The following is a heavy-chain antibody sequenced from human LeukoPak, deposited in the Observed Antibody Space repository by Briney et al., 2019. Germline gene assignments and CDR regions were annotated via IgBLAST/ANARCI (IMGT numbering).Heavy chain of an antibody. J-gene: IGHJ4*02. CDR3: ARDGAITGTPTRVVD. V-gene: IGHV1-2*02. CDR2: INPNSGGT. Sequence: ASVKVSCKASGYTFTGYYMHWVRQAPGQGLEWMGWINPNSGGTNYAQKFQGRVTMTRDTSTSTAYMELSRLRSDDTAVYYCARDGAITGTPTRVVDWGQGTLVTVSS. CDR1: GYTFTGYY. D-gene: IGHD1-20*01.